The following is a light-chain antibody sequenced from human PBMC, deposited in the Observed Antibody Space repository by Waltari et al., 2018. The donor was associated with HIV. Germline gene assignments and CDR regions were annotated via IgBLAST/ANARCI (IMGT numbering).Light chain of an antibody. Sequence: DIVMTQSPDSLAVSLAERATITCKSSQSVLYSSNNKNYLAWYQQKPGQPPRLLFYWASTRESGVPDRFSGSGSGTDFTLTINSLQTEDVAIYYCQQYYSSPYTFGRGTKLEIK. CDR3: QQYYSSPYT. V-gene: IGKV4-1*01. J-gene: IGKJ2*01. CDR1: QSVLYSSNNKNY. CDR2: WAS.